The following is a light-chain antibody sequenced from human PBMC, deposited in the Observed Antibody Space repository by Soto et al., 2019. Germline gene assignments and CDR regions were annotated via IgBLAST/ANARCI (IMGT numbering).Light chain of an antibody. J-gene: IGLJ1*01. CDR3: SSYTSSSTLEV. Sequence: QSVLTQPASVSGSPGQSITISCTGTSSDVGGYNYVSWYQQHPGKAPKLMIYDVSNRPSGVSNRFSGSKSGNTASLTISGLQAEDEADYYCSSYTSSSTLEVFGNGTKVTV. CDR2: DVS. V-gene: IGLV2-14*01. CDR1: SSDVGGYNY.